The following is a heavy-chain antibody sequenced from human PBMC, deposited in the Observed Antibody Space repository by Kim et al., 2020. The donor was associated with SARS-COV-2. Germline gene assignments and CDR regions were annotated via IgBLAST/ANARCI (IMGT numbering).Heavy chain of an antibody. J-gene: IGHJ5*01. CDR2: GGT. CDR3: ASYASGWIDF. Sequence: GGTGLKPSLESRVTIAVDTSKRQFSLKLSAVTAADTAVYYCASYASGWIDFWGQGTLVTVSS. V-gene: IGHV4-39*01. D-gene: IGHD6-19*01.